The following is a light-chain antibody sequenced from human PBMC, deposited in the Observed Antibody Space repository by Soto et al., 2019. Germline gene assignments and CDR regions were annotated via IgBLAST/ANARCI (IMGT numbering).Light chain of an antibody. V-gene: IGKV3-20*01. J-gene: IGKJ4*01. Sequence: EIGLTHAPATLSLSPGERATLSCRASRRFASSYLAWYQHKPGQAPRLLIYAASSRDTGIPDRFIGSGSGADFTLTISRMEHEDFAVYHCQQFSSYQLTFGGGTKVDIK. CDR3: QQFSSYQLT. CDR1: RRFASSY. CDR2: AAS.